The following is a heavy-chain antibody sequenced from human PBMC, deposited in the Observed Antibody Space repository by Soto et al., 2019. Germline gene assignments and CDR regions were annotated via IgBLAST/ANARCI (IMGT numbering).Heavy chain of an antibody. D-gene: IGHD6-13*01. CDR3: ARDLAAGDY. Sequence: QVQLVQSGAEVKKPGASVKLSCKASGYTFINYYIHWLRQAPGQGLEWIGIFNPTSGSTNYAQKFQGRVTLTMDTSTRTVYMELSSLRFDDTAVYYCARDLAAGDYWGQGTLVTVSS. CDR1: GYTFINYY. J-gene: IGHJ4*02. CDR2: FNPTSGST. V-gene: IGHV1-46*01.